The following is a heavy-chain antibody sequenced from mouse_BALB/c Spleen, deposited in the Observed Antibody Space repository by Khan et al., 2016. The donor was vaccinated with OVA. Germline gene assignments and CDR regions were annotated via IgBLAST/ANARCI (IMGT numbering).Heavy chain of an antibody. J-gene: IGHJ3*01. CDR2: IWGDGST. CDR1: GLSLTNYG. Sequence: QVQLKESGPGLVAPSQSLSIRCTVSGLSLTNYGVSWVRQPPGKGLEWLGVIWGDGSTNYHSVLKSRLTINKDNSKSQVFVKLNSLQPDDTATYFLAIMYYGNDWFAYWGQGTLVTVSA. D-gene: IGHD2-1*01. CDR3: AIMYYGNDWFAY. V-gene: IGHV2-3*01.